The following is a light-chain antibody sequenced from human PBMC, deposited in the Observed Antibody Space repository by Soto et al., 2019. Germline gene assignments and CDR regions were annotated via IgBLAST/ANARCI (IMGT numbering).Light chain of an antibody. CDR1: SSDVGGYIY. J-gene: IGLJ1*01. CDR2: EAS. Sequence: SVLAQPPSASGSPGQSVTISCTGTSSDVGGYIYVSWYQHHPGKAPKLMIYEASKRPSGVPDRFSGSKSGNTASLTVSGLQAEDEADYYCSSYAGSNTDVFGTGTKVTVL. V-gene: IGLV2-8*01. CDR3: SSYAGSNTDV.